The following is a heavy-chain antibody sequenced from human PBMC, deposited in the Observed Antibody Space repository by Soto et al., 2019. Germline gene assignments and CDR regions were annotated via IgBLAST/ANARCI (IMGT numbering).Heavy chain of an antibody. CDR3: AARLRYSYGYYYYGMDV. D-gene: IGHD5-18*01. V-gene: IGHV4-61*01. CDR2: TYYSGST. Sequence: SETLSLTCTVSGGSVSSGSYYWSWIRQPPGKGLEWIGYTYYSGSTNYNPSLKSRVTISVDTSKNQFSLKLSSVTAADTAVYYCAARLRYSYGYYYYGMDVWGQGTTVTVSS. J-gene: IGHJ6*02. CDR1: GGSVSSGSYY.